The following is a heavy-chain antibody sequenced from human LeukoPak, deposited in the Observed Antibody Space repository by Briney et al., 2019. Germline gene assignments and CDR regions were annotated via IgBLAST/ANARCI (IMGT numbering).Heavy chain of an antibody. Sequence: ASVKVSCKASGYTFTSYGISWVRQAPGQGLEWMGWISAYNGNTNYAQKLQGRVTMTTDTSTSTAYMELRSLRSDDTAVYHCARDPIVLMVYAGDYYYYYYGMDVWGQGTTVTVSS. D-gene: IGHD2-8*01. CDR1: GYTFTSYG. V-gene: IGHV1-18*01. CDR3: ARDPIVLMVYAGDYYYYYYGMDV. J-gene: IGHJ6*02. CDR2: ISAYNGNT.